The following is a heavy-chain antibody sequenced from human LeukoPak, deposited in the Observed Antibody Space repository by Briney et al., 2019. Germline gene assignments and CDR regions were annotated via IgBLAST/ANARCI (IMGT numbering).Heavy chain of an antibody. CDR3: ARARWQLVPYFDS. D-gene: IGHD6-6*01. V-gene: IGHV1-2*02. Sequence: ASVKVSCKASGYTFTDYYIHWVRQAPGQGLEWMGWINPNSGGTNFAQKFQGRVAMTRDTSISTAYLELGSLRSDGTAVYFCARARWQLVPYFDSWGQGTLVTVSS. J-gene: IGHJ4*02. CDR1: GYTFTDYY. CDR2: INPNSGGT.